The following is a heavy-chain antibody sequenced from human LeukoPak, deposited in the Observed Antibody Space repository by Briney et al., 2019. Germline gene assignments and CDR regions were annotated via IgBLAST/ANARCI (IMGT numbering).Heavy chain of an antibody. D-gene: IGHD2-2*01. CDR2: IYAGDSDT. CDR3: VRRSNRNAMMGAFDI. J-gene: IGHJ3*02. Sequence: GESLKISCQGSADTFANYRIGWVCQRPGRGLEWMGLIYAGDSDTRYNPTFQGQVTISADKSIRTAYLQWSSLKASDTATYYCVRRSNRNAMMGAFDIWGQGTMVTVSA. V-gene: IGHV5-51*01. CDR1: ADTFANYR.